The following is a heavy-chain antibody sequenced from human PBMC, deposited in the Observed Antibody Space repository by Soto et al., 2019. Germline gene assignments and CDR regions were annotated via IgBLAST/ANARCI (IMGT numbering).Heavy chain of an antibody. Sequence: SETLSLTCTVSSGSASPHYWSWIRQSPGKGLEWIAYIYFTGSINYNPSLKSRVTISIDTSTNQFSLKLTSVTAADTAVYYCARGGSWFDPWGQGTLVTVSS. V-gene: IGHV4-59*02. CDR3: ARGGSWFDP. CDR1: SGSASPHY. CDR2: IYFTGSI. J-gene: IGHJ5*02.